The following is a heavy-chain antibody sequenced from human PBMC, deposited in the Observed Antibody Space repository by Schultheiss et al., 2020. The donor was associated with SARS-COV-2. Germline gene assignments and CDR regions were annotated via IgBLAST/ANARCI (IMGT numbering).Heavy chain of an antibody. CDR2: ISSSSSYI. CDR3: ARDPFRWAMVTAMFDP. D-gene: IGHD5-18*01. CDR1: GFTFSSYS. J-gene: IGHJ5*02. V-gene: IGHV3-21*01. Sequence: GGSLRLSCAASGFTFSSYSMNWVRQAPGKGLEWVSSISSSSSYIYYADSVEGRFTISRDNAKNSLYLQMNSLRAEDTAVYYCARDPFRWAMVTAMFDPWGQGTLVTVSS.